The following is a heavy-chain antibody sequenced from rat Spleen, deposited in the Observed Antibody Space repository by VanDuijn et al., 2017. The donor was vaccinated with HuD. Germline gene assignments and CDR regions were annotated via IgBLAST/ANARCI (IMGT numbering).Heavy chain of an antibody. Sequence: QVQLKESGPGLVQPSQTLSLTCTVSGFSLTDYNVHWIRPPPGKGLEWMGRVRYNGDTSYNSALKSRLSISRDTSKNQVFLKVNSLQTDDTGTYYCSRDWDFGGYSELRYWGQGVMVTVSS. J-gene: IGHJ2*01. CDR1: GFSLTDYN. V-gene: IGHV2-63*01. CDR2: VRYNGDT. CDR3: SRDWDFGGYSELRY. D-gene: IGHD1-11*01.